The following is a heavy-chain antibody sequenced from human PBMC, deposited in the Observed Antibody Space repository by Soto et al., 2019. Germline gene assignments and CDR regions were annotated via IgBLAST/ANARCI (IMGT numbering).Heavy chain of an antibody. CDR3: ASAPYYDFWSGYYTGLDY. Sequence: PSETLSLTCTVSGGSISSYYWSWIRQPPGKGLEWIGYIYYSGSTNYNPSLKSRVTISVVTSKNQFSLKLSSVTAADTAVYYCASAPYYDFWSGYYTGLDYWGQGTLVTVSS. D-gene: IGHD3-3*01. J-gene: IGHJ4*02. V-gene: IGHV4-59*01. CDR1: GGSISSYY. CDR2: IYYSGST.